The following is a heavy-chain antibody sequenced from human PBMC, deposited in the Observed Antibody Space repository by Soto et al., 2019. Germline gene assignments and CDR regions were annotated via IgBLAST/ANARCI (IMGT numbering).Heavy chain of an antibody. Sequence: SGKVSCKASGYTFTSYGISWVRQAPGQGLEWMGWISAYNGNTNYAQKLQGRVTMTTDTSTSTAYMELRSLRSDDTAVYYCARDRVAVPKASYYGMDVWGQGTTVTVSS. CDR2: ISAYNGNT. CDR3: ARDRVAVPKASYYGMDV. D-gene: IGHD6-19*01. J-gene: IGHJ6*02. V-gene: IGHV1-18*01. CDR1: GYTFTSYG.